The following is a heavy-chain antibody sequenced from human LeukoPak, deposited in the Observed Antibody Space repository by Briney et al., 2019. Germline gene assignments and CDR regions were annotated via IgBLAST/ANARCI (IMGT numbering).Heavy chain of an antibody. J-gene: IGHJ6*02. CDR2: ISGSGGST. CDR1: GFTFSSCA. V-gene: IGHV3-23*01. CDR3: AKDPPGDYYDSSGLGMDV. D-gene: IGHD3-22*01. Sequence: GESLRLSCAASGFTFSSCAMSWVRQAPGKGLEWVSAISGSGGSTYYADSVKGRFTISRDNSKNTLYLQMNSLRAEDTAVYYCAKDPPGDYYDSSGLGMDVWGQGTTVTVSS.